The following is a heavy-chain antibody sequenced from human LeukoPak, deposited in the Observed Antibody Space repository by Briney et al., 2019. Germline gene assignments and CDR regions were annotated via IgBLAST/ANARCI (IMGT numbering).Heavy chain of an antibody. Sequence: SETLSLTCTVSAGSISSYYWSWIRQPPGKGLEWIGYIYYSGSTNYNPSLKSRVTISVDTSKNQFSLKLSSVTAADTAVYYCARGGAGYSSSWYVYFDYWGQGTLVTVSS. D-gene: IGHD6-13*01. CDR1: AGSISSYY. J-gene: IGHJ4*02. V-gene: IGHV4-59*01. CDR2: IYYSGST. CDR3: ARGGAGYSSSWYVYFDY.